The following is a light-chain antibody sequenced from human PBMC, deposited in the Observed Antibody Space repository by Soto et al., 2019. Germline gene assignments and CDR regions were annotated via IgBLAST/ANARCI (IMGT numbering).Light chain of an antibody. CDR1: QSISSY. CDR3: QHSYITPHT. V-gene: IGKV1-39*01. CDR2: AAS. Sequence: DIQMTQSPSSLSASVGDRVTITCRASQSISSYLNWYQQKPGKAPKLLIYAASSLQSGVPSRFSGSGSGTDFTLTISSLQPEDFATYYCQHSYITPHTFDQGTRLEIK. J-gene: IGKJ5*01.